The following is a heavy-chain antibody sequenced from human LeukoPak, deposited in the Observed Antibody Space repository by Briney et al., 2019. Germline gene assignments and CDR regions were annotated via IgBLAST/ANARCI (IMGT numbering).Heavy chain of an antibody. J-gene: IGHJ6*02. CDR1: GGSITNYY. D-gene: IGHD3-3*01. CDR3: ARERGYYGPEYYYGMDV. Sequence: SETLSLTCTVSGGSITNYYWSWVRQPPGKGLEWIGYVYSNEGTNYNSSLKSRVTISIDTSKNQFSLKVSSVTAADTAVYFCARERGYYGPEYYYGMDVWGQGTTVTVSS. V-gene: IGHV4-4*08. CDR2: VYSNEGT.